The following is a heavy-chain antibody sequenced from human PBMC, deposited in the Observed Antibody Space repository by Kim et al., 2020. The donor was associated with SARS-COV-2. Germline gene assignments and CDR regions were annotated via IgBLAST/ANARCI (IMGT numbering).Heavy chain of an antibody. J-gene: IGHJ4*02. D-gene: IGHD6-13*01. V-gene: IGHV3-53*01. Sequence: ADSVKGRFTISRDNSTNPLYLPRSSLRAEDTAVYYCARAQTLGIAAALDYWGQGTLVTVSS. CDR3: ARAQTLGIAAALDY.